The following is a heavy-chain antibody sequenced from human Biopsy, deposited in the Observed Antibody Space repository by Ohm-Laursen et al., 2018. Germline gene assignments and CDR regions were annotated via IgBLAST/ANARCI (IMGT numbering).Heavy chain of an antibody. J-gene: IGHJ4*02. CDR1: GYSFTSYY. Sequence: ATVKISCKASGYSFTSYYMHWVRQAPGQGLEWMGMINPSGSTTSYPQIFQGRVTMTRDTSKSTVYMELSSLRSADTAVYFCARNTGWYGGLYYFDYWGQGTLVTVSS. D-gene: IGHD6-19*01. CDR2: INPSGSTT. CDR3: ARNTGWYGGLYYFDY. V-gene: IGHV1-46*01.